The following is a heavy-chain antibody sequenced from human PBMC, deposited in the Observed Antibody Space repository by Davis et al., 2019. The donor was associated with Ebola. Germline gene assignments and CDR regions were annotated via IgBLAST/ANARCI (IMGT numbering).Heavy chain of an antibody. J-gene: IGHJ5*01. CDR1: GFPFSSFY. Sequence: GSLRLPFSASGFPFSSFYMHWVPPATGKGLELVSAFGAAGDKYYPVSVKGRFTISRENAKNSLYLQMNSLRAEDTAVYYCARAGFGSTWFDCWGQGILVTVSS. CDR3: ARAGFGSTWFDC. V-gene: IGHV3-13*04. D-gene: IGHD6-13*01. CDR2: FGAAGDK.